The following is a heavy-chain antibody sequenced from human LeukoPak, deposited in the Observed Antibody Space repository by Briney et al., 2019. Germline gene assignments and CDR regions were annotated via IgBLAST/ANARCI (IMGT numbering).Heavy chain of an antibody. CDR3: AKDGFGHSYGYAYFDY. D-gene: IGHD5-18*01. V-gene: IGHV3-30*18. CDR1: GFTLSSYA. CDR2: MSYDGNNK. J-gene: IGHJ4*02. Sequence: GGSLRLSCAASGFTLSSYAMHWVRQAPGKGLEWVAVMSYDGNNKYYADAVKGRFTFSRDNSKNTLYLQMNSLRAEDTAVYYCAKDGFGHSYGYAYFDYWGQGTLVTVSS.